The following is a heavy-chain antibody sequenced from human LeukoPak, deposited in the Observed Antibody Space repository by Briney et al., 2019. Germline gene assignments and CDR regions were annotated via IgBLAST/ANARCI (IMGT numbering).Heavy chain of an antibody. CDR3: ARAEWLRLPGDY. CDR2: INPNSGDT. CDR1: GYTFTGYY. D-gene: IGHD5-12*01. V-gene: IGHV1-2*02. J-gene: IGHJ4*02. Sequence: GASVKVSCKASGYTFTGYYMHWVRQAPGQGLEWMGWINPNSGDTNYAQKFQGRVTMTRDTSISTAYMELSRLRSDDTAVYYCARAEWLRLPGDYWGQGTLVTVSS.